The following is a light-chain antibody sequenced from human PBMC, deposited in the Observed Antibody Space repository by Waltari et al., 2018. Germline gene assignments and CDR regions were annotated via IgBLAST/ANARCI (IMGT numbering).Light chain of an antibody. V-gene: IGKV3-11*01. CDR1: QSVSSY. Sequence: EIVLTRSPATLSLSPGERATLSCRASQSVSSYLAWYQQKRGQPPRLLIYDASNRATDIPARFSGSGSGTDFTLTISSLEPEDFAVYYCQQRLGTFGPGTKVEI. CDR2: DAS. CDR3: QQRLGT. J-gene: IGKJ3*01.